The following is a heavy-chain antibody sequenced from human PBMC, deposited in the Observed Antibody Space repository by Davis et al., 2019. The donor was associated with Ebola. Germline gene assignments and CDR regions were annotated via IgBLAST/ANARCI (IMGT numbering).Heavy chain of an antibody. D-gene: IGHD6-13*01. Sequence: GESLKISCKGSGYRFPNYWIGWVRQMPGKGLEWMGIIYPGDSDTRYSPSFQGQVTISADKSISTAYLQWSSLKASDTAMYYCARQTPIAAAGNYYYYAMDVWGQGTTVTV. CDR3: ARQTPIAAAGNYYYYAMDV. CDR2: IYPGDSDT. V-gene: IGHV5-51*01. CDR1: GYRFPNYW. J-gene: IGHJ6*02.